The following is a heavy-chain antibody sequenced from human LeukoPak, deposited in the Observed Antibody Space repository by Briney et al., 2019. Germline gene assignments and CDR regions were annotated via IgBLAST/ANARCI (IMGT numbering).Heavy chain of an antibody. Sequence: DPSETLSLTCTVSGGSISTYYWSWIRQPPGKGLEWIGYIYYSGSTNYNPSLKSRVTTSVDTSKSQFSLKLSSVTAADTAVYYCARDLGAKLPGAGYYYYYGMDVWGQGTTVTVSS. CDR1: GGSISTYY. CDR3: ARDLGAKLPGAGYYYYYGMDV. J-gene: IGHJ6*02. V-gene: IGHV4-59*01. CDR2: IYYSGST. D-gene: IGHD2-8*02.